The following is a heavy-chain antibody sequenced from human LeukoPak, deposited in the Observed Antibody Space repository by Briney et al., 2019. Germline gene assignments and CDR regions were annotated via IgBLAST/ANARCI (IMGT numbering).Heavy chain of an antibody. J-gene: IGHJ4*02. Sequence: APVKVSCKASGYTFTSYGISWVRQAPGQGLEWMGWISAYNGNTNYAQKLQGRVTMTTDTSTSTAYMELRSLRSDDTAVYYCARSPKRYSSGWYSDYWGQGTLVTVSS. CDR2: ISAYNGNT. V-gene: IGHV1-18*04. D-gene: IGHD6-19*01. CDR1: GYTFTSYG. CDR3: ARSPKRYSSGWYSDY.